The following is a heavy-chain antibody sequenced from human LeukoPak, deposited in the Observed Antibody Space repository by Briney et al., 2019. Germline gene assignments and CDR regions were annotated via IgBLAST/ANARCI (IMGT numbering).Heavy chain of an antibody. V-gene: IGHV3-23*01. CDR2: ISGSGGST. Sequence: GGSLRLSCAASGFTFTSYAMSWVRQAPGKGLEWVSTISGSGGSTYYADSVRGRFTISRDNSKNTLYLQMNSLRAEDTAVYYCAKRVSISGWYYYYYYMDVWGKGTTVTISS. J-gene: IGHJ6*03. D-gene: IGHD6-19*01. CDR3: AKRVSISGWYYYYYYMDV. CDR1: GFTFTSYA.